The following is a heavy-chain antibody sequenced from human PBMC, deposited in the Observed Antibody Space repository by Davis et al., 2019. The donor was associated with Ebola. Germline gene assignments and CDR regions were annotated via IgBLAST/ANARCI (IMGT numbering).Heavy chain of an antibody. V-gene: IGHV1-18*01. Sequence: ASVKVSCKASGYTLTSYDISWVRQAPGQGLEWIGWISTYNGNTNYAQKLQGRVTMTTDTSTRTAYMELRSLRSDDTAVYYCVRNSIEYSSSKGGNYYYYMDVWDKGTTVTVSS. CDR2: ISTYNGNT. CDR1: GYTLTSYD. CDR3: VRNSIEYSSSKGGNYYYYMDV. J-gene: IGHJ6*03. D-gene: IGHD6-6*01.